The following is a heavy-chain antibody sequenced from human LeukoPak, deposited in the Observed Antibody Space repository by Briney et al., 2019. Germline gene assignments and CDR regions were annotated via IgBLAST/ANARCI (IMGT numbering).Heavy chain of an antibody. V-gene: IGHV3-30*01. CDR3: ARSLIVTSYFDY. D-gene: IGHD2/OR15-2a*01. CDR1: GFAFNTYT. J-gene: IGHJ4*02. CDR2: ISYDGTHK. Sequence: GRSLRLSCAASGFAFNTYTVHWVRQDPGQGLEWVAVISYDGTHKYYADSVKGRFTISRDNSKSTLFLQMDSLRLEDTAIYYCARSLIVTSYFDYWGQGTLVTVSS.